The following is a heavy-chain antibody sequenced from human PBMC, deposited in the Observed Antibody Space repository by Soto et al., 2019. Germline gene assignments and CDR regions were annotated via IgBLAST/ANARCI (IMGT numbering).Heavy chain of an antibody. J-gene: IGHJ6*03. CDR3: AVYGYCSGGSCYPLYMDV. D-gene: IGHD2-15*01. Sequence: GGSLRLSCAASGFTFSSYAMSWVCQAQGKGLEWVANIKGDGSEEYYVDSVKGRFTISRDNAKNSLYLQMNSLRAEDTAVYYCAVYGYCSGGSCYPLYMDVWGKGTTVTVSS. CDR2: IKGDGSEE. CDR1: GFTFSSYA. V-gene: IGHV3-7*03.